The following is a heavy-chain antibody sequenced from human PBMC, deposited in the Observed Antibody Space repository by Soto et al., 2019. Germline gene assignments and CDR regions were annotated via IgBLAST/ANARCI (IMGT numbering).Heavy chain of an antibody. V-gene: IGHV1-69*06. J-gene: IGHJ4*02. CDR2: IIPIFGAA. Sequence: GASVKVSCKASGGTFSSYAISWVRQAPGQGLEWMGGIIPIFGAANYAQKFQGRVTITADKSTSTAYMELSSLRSEDTAVYYCARDRPGGSSDYWGQGTLVTVSS. CDR1: GGTFSSYA. CDR3: ARDRPGGSSDY. D-gene: IGHD2-15*01.